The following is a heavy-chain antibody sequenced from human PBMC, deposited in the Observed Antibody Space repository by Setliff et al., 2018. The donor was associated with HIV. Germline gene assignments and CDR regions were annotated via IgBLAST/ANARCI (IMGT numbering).Heavy chain of an antibody. Sequence: LSLTCAVYGGSFSGFYWNWIRQPPGKGLEWIGEINRSGSTNYNPSLKSRVTISVDTSKNQFSLRLSSVIAADTAVYYCARGPPGSSIGWYVGYWGQGTQVTVSS. CDR2: INRSGST. D-gene: IGHD6-19*01. CDR3: ARGPPGSSIGWYVGY. V-gene: IGHV4-34*01. CDR1: GGSFSGFY. J-gene: IGHJ4*02.